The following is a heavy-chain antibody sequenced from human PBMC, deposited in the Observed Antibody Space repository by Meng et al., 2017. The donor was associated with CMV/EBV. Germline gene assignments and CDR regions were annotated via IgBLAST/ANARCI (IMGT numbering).Heavy chain of an antibody. CDR1: GFTFDDYA. CDR2: ISWNSGSI. V-gene: IGHV3-9*01. CDR3: ARDRSYCSGGSCYKIYDY. D-gene: IGHD2-15*01. Sequence: SLKISCAASGFTFDDYAMHWVRQAPGKGLEWVSGISWNSGSIGYADSVKGRFTISRDNAKNSLYLQMNSLRAEDTAVYYCARDRSYCSGGSCYKIYDYWGQGTLVTVSS. J-gene: IGHJ4*02.